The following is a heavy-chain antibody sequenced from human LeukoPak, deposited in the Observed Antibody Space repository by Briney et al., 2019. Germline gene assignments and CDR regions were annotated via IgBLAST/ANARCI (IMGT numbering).Heavy chain of an antibody. CDR1: GYSFTNFW. D-gene: IGHD4-23*01. J-gene: IGHJ6*02. CDR3: ARQGDAVVTDV. V-gene: IGHV5-51*01. Sequence: GESQKISCKRSGYSFTNFWIGWVRQMPGKGLEWMAFINPGDSDTRYSPSFQGHVTISVDKSINTAYLQWGSLKASDTAMYYCARQGDAVVTDVWGQGTTVIVSS. CDR2: INPGDSDT.